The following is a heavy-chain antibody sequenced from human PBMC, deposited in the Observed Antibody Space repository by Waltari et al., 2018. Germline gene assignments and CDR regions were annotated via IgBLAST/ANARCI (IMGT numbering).Heavy chain of an antibody. D-gene: IGHD6-19*01. CDR1: GFTFSAYA. CDR3: AREGAEQWVVKDYGMDV. CDR2: ISSSSSFM. Sequence: EVQLVESGGGLVKPGGSLRLSCVASGFTFSAYAMNWVRQAPGKGLECVSSISSSSSFMDYADSVRGRFTISRDNAKNTLYLQMDTLRAEDTAVYYCAREGAEQWVVKDYGMDVWGQGTTVTVSS. J-gene: IGHJ6*02. V-gene: IGHV3-21*02.